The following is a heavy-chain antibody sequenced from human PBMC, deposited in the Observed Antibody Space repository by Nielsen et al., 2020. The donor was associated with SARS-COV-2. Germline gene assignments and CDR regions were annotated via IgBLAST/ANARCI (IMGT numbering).Heavy chain of an antibody. CDR2: ISAYNGNT. D-gene: IGHD2-15*01. Sequence: ASVKVSCKASGYTFTGYYMHWVRQAPGQGLEWMGWISAYNGNTNYAQKLQGRVTVTTDTSTTTAYMELRSLRSDDTAVYYCAGGRAFDYWGQGTLVTVSS. CDR1: GYTFTGYY. V-gene: IGHV1-18*04. CDR3: AGGRAFDY. J-gene: IGHJ4*02.